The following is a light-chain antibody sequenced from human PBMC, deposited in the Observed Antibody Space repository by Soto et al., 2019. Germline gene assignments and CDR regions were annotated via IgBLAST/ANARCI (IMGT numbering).Light chain of an antibody. Sequence: QSALTQPRSVSGSPGQSVTISCTGTNSDVGGYNYVSWYQQHPDKAPKLMIYDVNKRPSGVPDRFSGSKSGNTASLTISGLQAEDEADYYCCSYAGSYTLVFGGGTKVTVL. CDR3: CSYAGSYTLV. CDR1: NSDVGGYNY. V-gene: IGLV2-11*01. CDR2: DVN. J-gene: IGLJ2*01.